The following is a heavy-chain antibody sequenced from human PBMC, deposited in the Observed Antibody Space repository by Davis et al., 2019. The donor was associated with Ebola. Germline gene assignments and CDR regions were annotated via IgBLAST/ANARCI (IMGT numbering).Heavy chain of an antibody. D-gene: IGHD1-20*01. J-gene: IGHJ3*01. V-gene: IGHV5-51*01. CDR2: IFTGDSDT. CDR3: ASLRRTITGMDDAFDL. CDR1: GNSFSSHW. Sequence: GESLKISCQDSGNSFSSHWIGWVRQMPGKGLEWMGIIFTGDSDTRYRPSFRGQVTISADRSIKTAFLQWSSLKASDTAMYYCASLRRTITGMDDAFDLWGQGTMVTVSS.